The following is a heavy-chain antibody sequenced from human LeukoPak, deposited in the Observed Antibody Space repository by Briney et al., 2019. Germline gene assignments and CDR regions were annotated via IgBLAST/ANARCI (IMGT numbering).Heavy chain of an antibody. D-gene: IGHD6-13*01. CDR1: GFTFSSYG. Sequence: GGSLRLSCAASGFTFSSYGMHWVRQAPVKGLEWVAVIWYDGSNKYYADSVKGRFTISRDNSKNTLYLQMNSLRAEDTAVYYCAREKQLVRAFDIWGQGTMVTVSS. CDR2: IWYDGSNK. V-gene: IGHV3-33*01. CDR3: AREKQLVRAFDI. J-gene: IGHJ3*02.